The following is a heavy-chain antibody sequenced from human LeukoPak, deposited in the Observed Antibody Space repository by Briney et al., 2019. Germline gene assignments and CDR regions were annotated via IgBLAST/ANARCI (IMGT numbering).Heavy chain of an antibody. J-gene: IGHJ4*02. Sequence: PGGSLRLSCAASGFTFSSYSMNWVRQAPGKGLEWVSSISSSSSYIYYADSVKGRFTISRDNAKNSLYLQMNSLRAEDTAVYYCARDRDGYNYATFDYWGQGTLVTVSS. D-gene: IGHD5-24*01. V-gene: IGHV3-21*01. CDR1: GFTFSSYS. CDR2: ISSSSSYI. CDR3: ARDRDGYNYATFDY.